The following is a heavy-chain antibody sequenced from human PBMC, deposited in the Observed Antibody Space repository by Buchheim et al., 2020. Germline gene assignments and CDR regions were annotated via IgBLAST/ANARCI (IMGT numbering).Heavy chain of an antibody. D-gene: IGHD3-16*01. CDR1: GFAFSIYA. J-gene: IGHJ4*02. CDR2: ISFDSTNI. Sequence: QDQLVESGGDVVQPGWSLRLSCVASGFAFSIYAMQWVRQAPGKGLETVALISFDSTNIKYADSVKGRFTVSRDNSKNTLSLQMDSLRTEDTALYYCARDDGGSFDYWGQGTL. CDR3: ARDDGGSFDY. V-gene: IGHV3-30*04.